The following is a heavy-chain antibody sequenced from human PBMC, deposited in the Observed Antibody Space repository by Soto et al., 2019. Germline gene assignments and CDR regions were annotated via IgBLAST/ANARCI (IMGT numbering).Heavy chain of an antibody. Sequence: EVQLVESGGGLVQPGGSLRLSCAASGLIFSDYHMDWVRQARGEGVEWVGRIRRKANSYTTEYAASVKGRFTITRDDSKKSLYLQTNSLKSEDTAVYYCAMLGGWSGGSSGMDVWGQGTTVTVSS. CDR3: AMLGGWSGGSSGMDV. CDR1: GLIFSDYH. V-gene: IGHV3-72*01. J-gene: IGHJ6*02. D-gene: IGHD6-19*01. CDR2: IRRKANSYTT.